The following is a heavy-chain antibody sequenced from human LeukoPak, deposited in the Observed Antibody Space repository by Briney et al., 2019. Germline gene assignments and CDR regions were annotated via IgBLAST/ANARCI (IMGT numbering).Heavy chain of an antibody. V-gene: IGHV1-69*05. CDR3: ARDRGYYYDSSGYYYPFDY. CDR1: GGTFSSYA. J-gene: IGHJ4*02. CDR2: IIPIFGTA. Sequence: ASVKVSCKASGGTFSSYAISWVRQAPGQGLEWMGGIIPIFGTANYAQKFQGRVTITTDESTSTAYMELSSLRSEDTSVYYCARDRGYYYDSSGYYYPFDYWGQGTQVTVSS. D-gene: IGHD3-22*01.